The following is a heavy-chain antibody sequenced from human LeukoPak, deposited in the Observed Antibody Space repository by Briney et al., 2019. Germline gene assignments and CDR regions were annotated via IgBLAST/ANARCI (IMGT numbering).Heavy chain of an antibody. V-gene: IGHV3-33*01. D-gene: IGHD3-22*01. CDR1: GFTFSNYG. Sequence: PRRSLRLSCAASGFTFSNYGMHWVRQAPGKGLEWVAVIWYDGSNKYYADSVKGRFTISRDNSKNTLYLQMNSLRAEDTAVYYCARVSMIVGDDAFDIWGQGTMVTVSS. J-gene: IGHJ3*02. CDR2: IWYDGSNK. CDR3: ARVSMIVGDDAFDI.